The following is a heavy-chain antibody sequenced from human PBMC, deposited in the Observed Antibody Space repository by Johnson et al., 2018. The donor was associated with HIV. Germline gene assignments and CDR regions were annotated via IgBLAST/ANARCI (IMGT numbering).Heavy chain of an antibody. CDR3: ARGGVIHDAFDI. Sequence: QVQLVESGGGVVQPGGSLRLSCAASAFAFSSYVMHWVRQAPGKGLEWVAVISYDGSNKYYADFVKGRFTISRDNSKNTLYLQMNSLRAEDTAVYYCARGGVIHDAFDIWGQGTMVTLSS. CDR1: AFAFSSYV. V-gene: IGHV3-30*04. D-gene: IGHD3-3*01. J-gene: IGHJ3*02. CDR2: ISYDGSNK.